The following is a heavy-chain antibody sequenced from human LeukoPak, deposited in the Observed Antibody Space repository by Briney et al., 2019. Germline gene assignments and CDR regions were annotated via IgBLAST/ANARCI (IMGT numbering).Heavy chain of an antibody. D-gene: IGHD1-1*01. CDR2: ISVTSTT. CDR3: AKCNLDNCREGFDI. V-gene: IGHV3-23*01. CDR1: GFTFSSHA. Sequence: PGGSLRLSCAASGFTFSSHALTWVRRTPGKGLDWVSSISVTSTTYYLDSVKGRFTISRDKSKNTLYLQMNSLEAEDTALYYCAKCNLDNCREGFDIWGQGTMVTVSS. J-gene: IGHJ3*02.